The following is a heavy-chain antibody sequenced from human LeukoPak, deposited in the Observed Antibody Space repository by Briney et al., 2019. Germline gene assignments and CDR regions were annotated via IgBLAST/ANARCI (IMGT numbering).Heavy chain of an antibody. CDR3: ARGGGLDV. CDR2: INHNGNVN. V-gene: IGHV3-7*03. J-gene: IGHJ6*02. CDR1: GFTSSSYW. D-gene: IGHD3-16*01. Sequence: GGSLRLSCAASGFTSSSYWMNWARQAPGKGLEWVASINHNGNVNYYVDSVKGRFTISRDNAKNSLYLQMSNLKAEDTAVYFCARGGGLDVWGQGATVTVSS.